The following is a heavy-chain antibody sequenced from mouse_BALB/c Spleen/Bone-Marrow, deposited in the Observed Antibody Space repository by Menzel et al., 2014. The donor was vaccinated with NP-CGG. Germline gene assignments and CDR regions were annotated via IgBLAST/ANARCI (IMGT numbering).Heavy chain of an antibody. J-gene: IGHJ3*01. CDR2: IKPSNGGT. D-gene: IGHD1-1*01. CDR1: GYTFTSYY. V-gene: IGHV1S81*02. CDR3: TLLPRCPY. Sequence: QVQLKQSGAELVKPGASVKLSCKASGYTFTSYYMYWVKQRPGQGLEWIGEIKPSNGGTNFNEKFKSKATLTVDKSSSTAYMQLSSLTSEDSAVYSCTLLPRCPYWGQGTLVTVSA.